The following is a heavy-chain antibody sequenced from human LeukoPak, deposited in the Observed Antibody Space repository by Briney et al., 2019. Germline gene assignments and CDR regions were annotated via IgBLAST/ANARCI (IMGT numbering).Heavy chain of an antibody. CDR2: ISSSGSTI. Sequence: PGGSLRLSCAASGFTFSSYEMNWIRQAPGKGLEWVSYISSSGSTIYYADSVKGRFTISRDNAKNSLYLQMNSLRAEDTAVYYCARGGAYYYDSSGYAALNWGQGTLVTVSS. CDR1: GFTFSSYE. CDR3: ARGGAYYYDSSGYAALN. J-gene: IGHJ4*02. D-gene: IGHD3-22*01. V-gene: IGHV3-48*03.